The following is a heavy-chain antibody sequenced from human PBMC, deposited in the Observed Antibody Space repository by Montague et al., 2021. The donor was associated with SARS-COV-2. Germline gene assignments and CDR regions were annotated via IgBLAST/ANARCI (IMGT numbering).Heavy chain of an antibody. J-gene: IGHJ6*02. Sequence: TLSLTCTVSGGSVSSGSYYWSWIRQPPGKGLEWIGYIYYSGSTXYNPSLKSRVTISVDTSKNQFSLKLSSVTAADTAVYYCARDPWHITIFGVVTRYGMDVWGQGTTVTVSS. D-gene: IGHD3-3*01. CDR1: GGSVSSGSYY. CDR2: IYYSGST. CDR3: ARDPWHITIFGVVTRYGMDV. V-gene: IGHV4-61*01.